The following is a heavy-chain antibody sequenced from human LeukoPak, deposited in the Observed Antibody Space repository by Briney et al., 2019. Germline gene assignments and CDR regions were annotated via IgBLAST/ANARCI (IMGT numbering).Heavy chain of an antibody. Sequence: KSGGSLRLSCAASGFTFSDYYMSWIRQAPGKGLEWVSYIGSSGSTIYYADSVKGRFTISRDNSKNTLYLQMNSLRAEDTAVYYCAKFPHGGSSWYPLDYWGQGTLVTVSS. V-gene: IGHV3-11*01. CDR3: AKFPHGGSSWYPLDY. D-gene: IGHD6-13*01. CDR1: GFTFSDYY. CDR2: IGSSGSTI. J-gene: IGHJ4*02.